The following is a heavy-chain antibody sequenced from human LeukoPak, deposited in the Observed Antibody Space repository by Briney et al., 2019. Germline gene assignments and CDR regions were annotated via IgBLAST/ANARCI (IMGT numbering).Heavy chain of an antibody. CDR3: AREQYLAYDVFGF. J-gene: IGHJ3*01. D-gene: IGHD4-11*01. CDR1: GGSITGYY. CDR2: VHFSGTT. Sequence: SETLSLTCTVSGGSITGYYWSWIRQPPGRGLEWIGYVHFSGTTSFNPSLKSRVTISVGTSKNQFSLRLSSVTAADTAVYYCAREQYLAYDVFGFWGQGTMVTVSS. V-gene: IGHV4-59*01.